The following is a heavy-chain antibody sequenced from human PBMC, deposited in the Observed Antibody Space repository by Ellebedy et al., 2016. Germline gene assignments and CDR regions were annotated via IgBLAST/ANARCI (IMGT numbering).Heavy chain of an antibody. V-gene: IGHV5-10-1*01. CDR2: IAPSDSYT. Sequence: GESLKISXKGSGYSFTSYWISWVRQMPGKGLEWMGRIAPSDSYTNYSPSFQGHVTISADKSISTAYLQWSSLKASDTAMYYCARPTGGSGWYQSRFDYWGQGTLVTVSS. CDR1: GYSFTSYW. D-gene: IGHD6-19*01. J-gene: IGHJ4*02. CDR3: ARPTGGSGWYQSRFDY.